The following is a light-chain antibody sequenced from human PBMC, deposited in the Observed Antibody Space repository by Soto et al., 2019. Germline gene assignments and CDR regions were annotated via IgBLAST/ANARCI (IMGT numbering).Light chain of an antibody. CDR2: DVS. CDR3: SSYTSSSTLYV. Sequence: QSALTQPASVSGSPGQSITISCTGTSSDVGGYKYVSWYQQHPGKAPKLMIYDVSNRPSGVSNRFSGSKSGNTASLTISWLQAEDEADYYCSSYTSSSTLYVFGTGTKLTVL. J-gene: IGLJ1*01. CDR1: SSDVGGYKY. V-gene: IGLV2-14*01.